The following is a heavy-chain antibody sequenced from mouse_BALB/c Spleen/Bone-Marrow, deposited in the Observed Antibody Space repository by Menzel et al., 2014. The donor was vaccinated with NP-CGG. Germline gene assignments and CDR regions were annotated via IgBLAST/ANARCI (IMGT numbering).Heavy chain of an antibody. D-gene: IGHD1-1*01. CDR2: INPTNGRP. Sequence: QVQLQQPGAELVKPGASVKLSCRASGYTFNNYWMHWVKQRPGQGLEWIGEINPTNGRPNYNEKFKRKATLTVDKSSSAAYMQLSSLTSEDSAVYYCARRGEYYGAMDYWGQGTSVTVSS. J-gene: IGHJ4*01. V-gene: IGHV1S81*02. CDR3: ARRGEYYGAMDY. CDR1: GYTFNNYW.